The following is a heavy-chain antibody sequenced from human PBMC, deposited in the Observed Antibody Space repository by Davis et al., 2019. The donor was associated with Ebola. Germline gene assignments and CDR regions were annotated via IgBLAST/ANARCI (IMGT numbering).Heavy chain of an antibody. J-gene: IGHJ6*04. CDR2: INHSGST. CDR1: GGSFSGYY. Sequence: SETLSLTCAVYGGSFSGYYWSWIRQPPGKGLEWIGEINHSGSTNYNPSLKSRVTISVDTSKNQFSLKLSSVTAADTAVYYCARFPVLYYYYYGMDVWGKGTTVTVSS. D-gene: IGHD6-6*01. V-gene: IGHV4-34*01. CDR3: ARFPVLYYYYYGMDV.